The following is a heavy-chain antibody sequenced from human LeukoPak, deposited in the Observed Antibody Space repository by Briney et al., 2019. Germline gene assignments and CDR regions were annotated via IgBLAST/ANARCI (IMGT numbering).Heavy chain of an antibody. CDR3: AHSGYGSGSRYYYYYYMDV. CDR1: GFSLSTSGVG. D-gene: IGHD3-10*01. Sequence: SGPTLVKPTQTLTPTCTFSGFSLSTSGVGVGWIRQPPGKALEWLALIYWNDDKRYSPSLKSRLTITKDTSKNQVVLTMTNMDPVDTATYYCAHSGYGSGSRYYYYYYMDVWGKGTTVTVSS. CDR2: IYWNDDK. J-gene: IGHJ6*03. V-gene: IGHV2-5*01.